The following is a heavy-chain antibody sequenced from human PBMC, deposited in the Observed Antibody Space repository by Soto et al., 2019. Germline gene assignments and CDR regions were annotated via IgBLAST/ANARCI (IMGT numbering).Heavy chain of an antibody. CDR3: ARGQLVWYGDLTPYYRDMDV. J-gene: IGHJ6*02. CDR1: GGSFDDFY. CDR2: ISHDGGT. V-gene: IGHV4-34*01. Sequence: SETLSLTCAFYGGSFDDFYWSWVRQSPGKGLEWIGEISHDGGTNYSPSLASRISISADTSKNQFSLHLKSVTAADTGLYYCARGQLVWYGDLTPYYRDMDVWGQGTTVTVS. D-gene: IGHD3-10*01.